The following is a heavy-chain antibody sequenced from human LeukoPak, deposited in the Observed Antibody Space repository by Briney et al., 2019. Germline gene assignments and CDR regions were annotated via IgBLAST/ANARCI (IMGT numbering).Heavy chain of an antibody. D-gene: IGHD3-16*01. Sequence: SETLSLTCTVSGGSISRYYWSWIRQPPGKGLEWIGYKDYSGSTNYNRSLKSRVTISVDTSKNQFSLKLSSVTAADTAVYYCARETSQKGAHYMDVWGKGTTVTISS. J-gene: IGHJ6*03. CDR1: GGSISRYY. CDR3: ARETSQKGAHYMDV. V-gene: IGHV4-59*01. CDR2: KDYSGST.